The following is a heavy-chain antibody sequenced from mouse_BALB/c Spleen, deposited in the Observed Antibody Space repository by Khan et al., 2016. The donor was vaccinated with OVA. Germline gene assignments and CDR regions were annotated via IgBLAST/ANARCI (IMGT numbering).Heavy chain of an antibody. Sequence: IQLQQSGTVLARPGASVKMSCKGSGYTFTNYWMHWVKQRPGQGLEWIGVIYPGNSDTNYNQKFKGKAKLTAVTSTSTAYMELNSLTNEDSAVYYCTRNGFGNDGKGDYWGQGTTLTVSS. V-gene: IGHV1-5*01. D-gene: IGHD2-2*01. CDR1: GYTFTNYW. CDR3: TRNGFGNDGKGDY. J-gene: IGHJ2*01. CDR2: IYPGNSDT.